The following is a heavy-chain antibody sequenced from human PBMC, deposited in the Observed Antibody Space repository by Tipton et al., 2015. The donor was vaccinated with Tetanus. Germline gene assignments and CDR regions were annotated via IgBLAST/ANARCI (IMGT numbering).Heavy chain of an antibody. CDR3: ARGGIDAAGPHFGH. CDR2: LYGDGRT. D-gene: IGHD6-13*01. Sequence: SLRLSCAVSGFSVGNNYMSWVRQAPGKGLEWVSGLYGDGRTYYADSVQNRITITRDKSKNTLFLLMISLIVEDTAVYYCARGGIDAAGPHFGHWGQGTLVPVSS. V-gene: IGHV3-53*01. CDR1: GFSVGNNY. J-gene: IGHJ4*02.